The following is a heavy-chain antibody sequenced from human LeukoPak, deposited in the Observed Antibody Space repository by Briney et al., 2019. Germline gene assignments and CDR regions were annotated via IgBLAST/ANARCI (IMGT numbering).Heavy chain of an antibody. CDR2: INHSGST. D-gene: IGHD6-13*01. CDR1: GGSFSGYY. CDR3: ASRAAAAGPEAEYYFDY. V-gene: IGHV4-34*01. J-gene: IGHJ4*02. Sequence: SETLSLTCAVYGGSFSGYYWSWIRQPPGKGLEWIGEINHSGSTNYNPSLKSRVTISVDTSKNQFSLKLSSVTAADTAVYYCASRAAAAGPEAEYYFDYWGQGTLVTVSS.